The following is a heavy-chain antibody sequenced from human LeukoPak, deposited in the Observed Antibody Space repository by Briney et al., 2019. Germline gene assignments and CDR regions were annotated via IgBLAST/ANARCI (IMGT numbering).Heavy chain of an antibody. Sequence: GASVKVSCKASGYTFTSYGISWVRQAPGQGLEWMGWISAYNGNTNYAQKLQGRVTMTTDTSTSTAYMELRSLRSDDTAAYYCARWAPLDYGDYGPHFDYWGQGTLVTVSS. V-gene: IGHV1-18*04. J-gene: IGHJ4*02. D-gene: IGHD4-17*01. CDR3: ARWAPLDYGDYGPHFDY. CDR2: ISAYNGNT. CDR1: GYTFTSYG.